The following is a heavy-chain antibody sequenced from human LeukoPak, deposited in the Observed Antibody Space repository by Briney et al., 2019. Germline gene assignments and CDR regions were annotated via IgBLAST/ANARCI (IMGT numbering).Heavy chain of an antibody. CDR1: GGSISSGGYY. V-gene: IGHV4-30-2*01. J-gene: IGHJ4*02. CDR2: TYHSGST. Sequence: SETLSLTCTVSGGSISSGGYYWSWIRQPPGKGLEWIGNTYHSGSTYYNPSLKSRVTISVDRSKNQFSLKLSSVTAADTAVYYCASLTRKQWLGNYYFDYWGQGTLVTVSS. CDR3: ASLTRKQWLGNYYFDY. D-gene: IGHD6-19*01.